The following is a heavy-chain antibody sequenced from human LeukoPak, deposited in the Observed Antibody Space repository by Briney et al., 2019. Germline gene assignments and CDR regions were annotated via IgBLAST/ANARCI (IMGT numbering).Heavy chain of an antibody. Sequence: PSETLSLTCAVYGGSFSGYYWSWIRQPPGMGLEWIGEINHSGSTNYNPSLKSRVTISVDTSKNQFSLKLSSVTAADTAVYYCARHLYYYGSGSYYNNWGQGTLVTVSS. CDR1: GGSFSGYY. D-gene: IGHD3-10*01. CDR2: INHSGST. V-gene: IGHV4-34*01. CDR3: ARHLYYYGSGSYYNN. J-gene: IGHJ4*02.